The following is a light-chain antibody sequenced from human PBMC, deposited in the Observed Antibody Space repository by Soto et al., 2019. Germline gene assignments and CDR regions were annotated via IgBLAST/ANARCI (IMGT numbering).Light chain of an antibody. CDR3: QQSYSTPPT. Sequence: DIQMTQSPSSLSASVGARVTITGRASQDISKNLAWYQQIPGKAPKLLIFAASTLQSGVPSRFSASGSGTYFILTISSLQPEDFATYYCQQSYSTPPTFGQGTKVDIK. J-gene: IGKJ1*01. CDR1: QDISKN. V-gene: IGKV1-39*01. CDR2: AAS.